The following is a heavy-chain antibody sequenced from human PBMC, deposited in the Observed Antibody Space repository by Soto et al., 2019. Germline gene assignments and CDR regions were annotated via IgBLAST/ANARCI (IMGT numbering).Heavy chain of an antibody. CDR3: ARFWSGYYNPHDAFDI. CDR1: GFTVSSNY. Sequence: GGSLRLSCAASGFTVSSNYMSWVRQAPGKGLEWVSVIYSGGSTYYADSVKGRFTISRHNSKNTLYLQMNSLRAEDTAVFYCARFWSGYYNPHDAFDIWGQGTMVTVSS. V-gene: IGHV3-53*04. D-gene: IGHD3-3*01. J-gene: IGHJ3*02. CDR2: IYSGGST.